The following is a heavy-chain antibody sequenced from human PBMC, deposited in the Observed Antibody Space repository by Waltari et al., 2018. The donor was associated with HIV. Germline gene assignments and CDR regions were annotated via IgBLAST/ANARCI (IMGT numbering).Heavy chain of an antibody. Sequence: QVQLQQRGAGLLKPSETLSLTCAVSGGSFSGYYSSWIRQPPGQGLEWIGEISHRGDTNYNPSLKSRVTLSVDTSKNQFSLKLTSLTAADTGVYYCARTTIFGIVGHGMDVWGQGTTVTVSS. D-gene: IGHD3-3*01. V-gene: IGHV4-34*01. CDR2: ISHRGDT. J-gene: IGHJ6*02. CDR1: GGSFSGYY. CDR3: ARTTIFGIVGHGMDV.